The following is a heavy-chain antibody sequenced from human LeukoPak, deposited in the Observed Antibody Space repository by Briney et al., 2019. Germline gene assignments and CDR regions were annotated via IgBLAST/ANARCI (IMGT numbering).Heavy chain of an antibody. V-gene: IGHV3-74*01. Sequence: GGSLRLSCAASGFTFSSYWVHWVRQAPGKGLVWVSRINSDGSSTSYADSVKARFTISRDNSKNTLYLQMNSLRAEDTAVYYCANLAYQGATNWFDPWGQGTLVTVSS. CDR3: ANLAYQGATNWFDP. CDR1: GFTFSSYW. J-gene: IGHJ5*02. CDR2: INSDGSST.